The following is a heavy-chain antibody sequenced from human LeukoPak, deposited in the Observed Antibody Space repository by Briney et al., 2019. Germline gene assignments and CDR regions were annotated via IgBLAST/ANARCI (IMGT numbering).Heavy chain of an antibody. CDR2: ISAYNGNT. CDR1: GYTFTSYG. V-gene: IGHV1-18*01. Sequence: GASVKISCKASGYTFTSYGISWVRQAPGQGLEWMGWISAYNGNTNYAQKLQGRVTMTTDTSTSTAYMELRSLRSDDTAVYYCARDRYYAPYYYYGMDVWGQGTTVTVSS. J-gene: IGHJ6*02. CDR3: ARDRYYAPYYYYGMDV. D-gene: IGHD1-26*01.